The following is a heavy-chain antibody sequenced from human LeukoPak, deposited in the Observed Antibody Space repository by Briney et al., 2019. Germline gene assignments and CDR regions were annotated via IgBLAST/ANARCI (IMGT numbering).Heavy chain of an antibody. CDR1: GYTFTSYD. CDR2: MNPNSGNT. Sequence: ASVTVSCKASGYTFTSYDINWVRQATGQGLEWMGWMNPNSGNTGYAQKFQGRVTMTRNTSISTAYMELSSLRSEDTAVYYCARSSSFRSPYYYYYYGMDVWGQGTTVTVSS. V-gene: IGHV1-8*01. CDR3: ARSSSFRSPYYYYYYGMDV. D-gene: IGHD6-6*01. J-gene: IGHJ6*02.